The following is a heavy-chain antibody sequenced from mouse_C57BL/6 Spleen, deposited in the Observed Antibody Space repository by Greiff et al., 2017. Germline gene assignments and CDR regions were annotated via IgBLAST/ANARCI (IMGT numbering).Heavy chain of an antibody. CDR3: ARRDGDGGYFDV. V-gene: IGHV1-64*01. D-gene: IGHD3-3*01. CDR2: IHPNSGST. Sequence: VQLQQPGAELVKPGASVKLSCKASGYTFTSYWMHWVKQRPGQGLEWIGMIHPNSGSTNYNEKFKSKATLTVDTSSSTAYMQLSSLTSEDSAVYYGARRDGDGGYFDVWGTGTTVTVSS. CDR1: GYTFTSYW. J-gene: IGHJ1*03.